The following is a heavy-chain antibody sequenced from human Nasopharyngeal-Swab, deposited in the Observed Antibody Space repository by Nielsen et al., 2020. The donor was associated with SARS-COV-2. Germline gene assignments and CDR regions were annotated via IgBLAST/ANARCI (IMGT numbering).Heavy chain of an antibody. J-gene: IGHJ4*02. CDR2: ISSSGSTI. CDR3: ARESGVDLVDY. V-gene: IGHV3-11*04. CDR1: GFTFSDYY. Sequence: GESLKISCAASGFTFSDYYMSWIRQAPGKGLEWVSYISSSGSTIYYADSVKGRFTISRDNAKNSLYLQMNSLRAEDTAVYYCARESGVDLVDYWGQGTLVTVSS. D-gene: IGHD5-12*01.